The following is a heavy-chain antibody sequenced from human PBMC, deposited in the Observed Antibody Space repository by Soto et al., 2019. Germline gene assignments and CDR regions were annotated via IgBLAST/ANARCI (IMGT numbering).Heavy chain of an antibody. CDR3: ARDRGYSYVELGAFDI. Sequence: KPPGKGPEWIGSISYSGSTYYNPSLKSRITMSVDTSKNQFSLKVTSVTATDTAVYYCARDRGYSYVELGAFDIWGQGTMVT. V-gene: IGHV4-39*02. J-gene: IGHJ3*02. D-gene: IGHD5-18*01. CDR2: ISYSGST.